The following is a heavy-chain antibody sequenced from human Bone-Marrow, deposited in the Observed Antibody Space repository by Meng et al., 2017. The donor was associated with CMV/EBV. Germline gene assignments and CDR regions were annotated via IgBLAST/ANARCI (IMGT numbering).Heavy chain of an antibody. D-gene: IGHD3-9*01. CDR3: ARCLSDYHIFTGRVNYYGMDV. J-gene: IGHJ6*02. Sequence: GESLKISCAASGFMFSSYAMYWVRQAPGKGPEWVAVISYDGSKKDYADSVKGRFTISRDNSQNTLFLQMESLRPEDTAVYYCARCLSDYHIFTGRVNYYGMDVCGQGTTVTVSS. V-gene: IGHV3-30-3*01. CDR2: ISYDGSKK. CDR1: GFMFSSYA.